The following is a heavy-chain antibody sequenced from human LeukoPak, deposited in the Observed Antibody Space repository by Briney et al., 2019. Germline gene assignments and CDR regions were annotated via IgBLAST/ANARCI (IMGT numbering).Heavy chain of an antibody. CDR3: AAMYTSSHS. CDR1: GGSISGSRYY. D-gene: IGHD2-8*01. CDR2: WSDSGST. V-gene: IGHV4-39*07. Sequence: PSETLSLTCTVSGGSISGSRYYWGWIRQTPGKGLEWIASWSDSGSTYYNASLRSRLIISVDTSKSQFSLKVISVTAADTAVYYCAAMYTSSHSWGQGTLVTVSS. J-gene: IGHJ5*02.